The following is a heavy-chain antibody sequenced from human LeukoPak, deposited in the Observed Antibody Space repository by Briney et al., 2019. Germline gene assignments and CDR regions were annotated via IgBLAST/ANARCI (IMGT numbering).Heavy chain of an antibody. V-gene: IGHV3-7*01. CDR3: AREAVGAEYYYYYYMDV. CDR2: IKQDGSEE. J-gene: IGHJ6*03. CDR1: GFTFSNYW. Sequence: GGSLRLSCAASGFTFSNYWMSWVRQVPGKGLEWVANIKQDGSEENYVDSVKGRFTISRDNAKNSLYLQMNSLRAEDTAVYYCAREAVGAEYYYYYYMDVWGKGTTVTVSS. D-gene: IGHD1-26*01.